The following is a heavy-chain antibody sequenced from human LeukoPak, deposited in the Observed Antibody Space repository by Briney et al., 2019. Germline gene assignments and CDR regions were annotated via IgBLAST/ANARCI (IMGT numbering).Heavy chain of an antibody. CDR1: GYTFTGYY. V-gene: IGHV1-8*02. CDR3: ARTPSSSPGRY. J-gene: IGHJ4*02. Sequence: ASVKVSCKASGYTFTGYYMHWVRQATGQGLEWMGWMNPNSGNTGYAQKFQGRVTMTRNTSISTAYMELSSLRSEDTAVYYCARTPSSSPGRYWGQGTLVTVSS. D-gene: IGHD6-13*01. CDR2: MNPNSGNT.